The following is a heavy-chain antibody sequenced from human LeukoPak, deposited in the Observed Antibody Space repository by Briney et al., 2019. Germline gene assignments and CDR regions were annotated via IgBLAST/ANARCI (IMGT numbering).Heavy chain of an antibody. Sequence: SVKLSCTASAGTFSSYAISWVRQAPAQGLEWMGGIIPIFGTANYAQTFQGRVTITTDESTSTAYLELSSLRSCDTVVYYCARYGGSGSLDYWGQGTLVTVSS. CDR1: AGTFSSYA. CDR2: IIPIFGTA. D-gene: IGHD3-10*01. CDR3: ARYGGSGSLDY. V-gene: IGHV1-69*05. J-gene: IGHJ4*02.